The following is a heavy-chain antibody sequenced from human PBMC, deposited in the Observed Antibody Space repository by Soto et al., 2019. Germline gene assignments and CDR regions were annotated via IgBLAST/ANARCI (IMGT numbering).Heavy chain of an antibody. V-gene: IGHV3-21*06. Sequence: EVQLVESGGGLVKPGGSLKLSCTVLEFTLTNENMNWFRQAPGKGLEWSSSISSRSTSINYADSGKVRFTISRDNDKGLVYLQMNSLRAEDTAVYYCARDPPLSMIVVVGVDDFWGQGTLVTVSS. CDR2: ISSRSTSI. J-gene: IGHJ4*02. CDR1: EFTLTNEN. CDR3: ARDPPLSMIVVVGVDDF. D-gene: IGHD3-22*01.